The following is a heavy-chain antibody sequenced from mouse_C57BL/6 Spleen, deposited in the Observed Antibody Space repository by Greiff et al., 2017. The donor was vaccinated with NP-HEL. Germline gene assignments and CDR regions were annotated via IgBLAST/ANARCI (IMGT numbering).Heavy chain of an antibody. CDR2: IDPSDSYT. J-gene: IGHJ2*01. V-gene: IGHV1-59*01. CDR3: ARDYGSSYPYYFDY. D-gene: IGHD1-1*01. Sequence: QVHVKQPGAELVRPGTSVKLSCKASGYTFTSYWMHWVKQRPGQGLEWIGVIDPSDSYTNYNQKFKGKATLTVDTSSSTAYMQLSSLTSEDSAVYYCARDYGSSYPYYFDYWGQGTTLTVSS. CDR1: GYTFTSYW.